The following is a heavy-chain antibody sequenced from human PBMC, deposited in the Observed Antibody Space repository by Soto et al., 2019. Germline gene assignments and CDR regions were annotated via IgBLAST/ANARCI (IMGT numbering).Heavy chain of an antibody. CDR1: GFTFSSYG. J-gene: IGHJ6*02. Sequence: PGGSLRLSCAASGFTFSSYGMHWIRQAPGKGLEWVAVISYDGSNKYYADSVKGRFTISRDNSKNTLYLQMNSLRAEDTAVYYCAKDPEYSSSLSRSYYYGMDVWGQGTTVTVSS. D-gene: IGHD6-13*01. V-gene: IGHV3-30*18. CDR2: ISYDGSNK. CDR3: AKDPEYSSSLSRSYYYGMDV.